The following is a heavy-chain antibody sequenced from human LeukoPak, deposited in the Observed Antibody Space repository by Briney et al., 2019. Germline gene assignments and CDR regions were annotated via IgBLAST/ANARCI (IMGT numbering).Heavy chain of an antibody. CDR3: ARSRPYYYGMDV. Sequence: SETLSLTCTVSGVSISSYYWSWIRQPPGKGLEWIGYIYYSGSTNYNPSLKSRVTISVDTSKNQFSLKLSSVTAADTAVYYCARSRPYYYGMDVWGQGTTGTVSS. V-gene: IGHV4-59*08. J-gene: IGHJ6*02. CDR2: IYYSGST. CDR1: GVSISSYY.